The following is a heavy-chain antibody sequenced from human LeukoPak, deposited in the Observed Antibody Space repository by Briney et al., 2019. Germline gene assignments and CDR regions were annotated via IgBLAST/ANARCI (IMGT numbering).Heavy chain of an antibody. Sequence: PGGSLRLSCAASGFTFSSYRMNWARQAPGKGLEWVASINHTGNVNYYVDSVKGRFTISRDNAKNSLYLQTSNLRAEDTAVYFCARGGGLDVWGQGATVTVSS. CDR3: ARGGGLDV. CDR2: INHTGNVN. V-gene: IGHV3-7*03. D-gene: IGHD3-16*01. CDR1: GFTFSSYR. J-gene: IGHJ6*02.